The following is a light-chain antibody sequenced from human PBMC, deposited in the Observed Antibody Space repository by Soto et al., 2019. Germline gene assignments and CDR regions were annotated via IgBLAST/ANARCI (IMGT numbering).Light chain of an antibody. Sequence: DIVMTQSPDSLAVSLGERATINCKSSRSVLYSSNNKNYLAWYQQRPRQPPTLLIYWASTRQSGVPDRFSGSGSVTNFTLTIRSLQAEDAAFYYCQQYYSIPHTFGQGTKLEIK. CDR2: WAS. J-gene: IGKJ2*01. V-gene: IGKV4-1*01. CDR1: RSVLYSSNNKNY. CDR3: QQYYSIPHT.